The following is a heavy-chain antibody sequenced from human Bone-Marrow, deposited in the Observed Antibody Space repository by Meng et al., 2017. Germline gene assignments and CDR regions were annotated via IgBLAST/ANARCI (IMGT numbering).Heavy chain of an antibody. J-gene: IGHJ4*02. CDR1: GGSFSGYY. CDR2: INHSGST. V-gene: IGHV4-34*01. D-gene: IGHD3-10*01. CDR3: ARNPVREVIKLSY. Sequence: GSLRLSCAVYGGSFSGYYWSWIRQPPGKGLEWIGEINHSGSTNYNPSLKSRVTISVDTSKNQFSLKLSSVTAADTAVYYCARNPVREVIKLSYWGQGTLVTVSS.